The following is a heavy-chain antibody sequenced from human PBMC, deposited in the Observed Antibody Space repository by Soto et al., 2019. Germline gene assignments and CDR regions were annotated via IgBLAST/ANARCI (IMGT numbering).Heavy chain of an antibody. Sequence: QVQLQESGSGLVKPSETLSLTCTVSGGSVSSGNYYWSWIRQPPGKGLEWIGYIFHTGTTNYNPSLKSRVAISLDTSMNQFSLTLSSVAAADTAVYYCPRAPVSGSYCFDFWGQGTPVTVSS. V-gene: IGHV4-61*01. CDR1: GGSVSSGNYY. D-gene: IGHD1-26*01. J-gene: IGHJ4*02. CDR3: PRAPVSGSYCFDF. CDR2: IFHTGTT.